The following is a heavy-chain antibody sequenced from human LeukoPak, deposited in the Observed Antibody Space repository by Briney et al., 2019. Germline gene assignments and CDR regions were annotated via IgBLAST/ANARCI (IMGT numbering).Heavy chain of an antibody. D-gene: IGHD6-6*01. CDR1: GFTFSSYA. CDR3: AKGQVAARRFNWFDP. V-gene: IGHV3-23*01. J-gene: IGHJ5*02. Sequence: GSLRLSCAASGFTFSSYAMSWVRQAPGKGLEWVSAISGSGGSTYYADSVKGRFTISRDNSKNTLYLQMNSLRAEDTAVYYCAKGQVAARRFNWFDPWGQGTLVTVSS. CDR2: ISGSGGST.